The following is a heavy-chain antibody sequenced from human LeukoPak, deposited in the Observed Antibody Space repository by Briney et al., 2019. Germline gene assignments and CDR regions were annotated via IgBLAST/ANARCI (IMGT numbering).Heavy chain of an antibody. J-gene: IGHJ6*03. CDR2: VYHNGET. Sequence: SETLSLTCTVSGYSLTTNYYWAWIRQSPGTGLEWIGSVYHNGETYYNPSLRSPVIISVDTSKNEFSLRLTSVTAADTAVYYCVTPRSWELSDMAVWGKGTTVIVSS. CDR3: VTPRSWELSDMAV. V-gene: IGHV4-38-2*02. D-gene: IGHD1-26*01. CDR1: GYSLTTNYY.